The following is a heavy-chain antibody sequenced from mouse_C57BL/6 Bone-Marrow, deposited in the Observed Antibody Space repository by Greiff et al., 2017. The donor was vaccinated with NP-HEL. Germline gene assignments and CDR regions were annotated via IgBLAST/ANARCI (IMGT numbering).Heavy chain of an antibody. V-gene: IGHV5-4*01. CDR1: GFTFSSYA. J-gene: IGHJ4*01. CDR3: ARGSYYYGSSPYYYAMDY. Sequence: EVQLQESGGGLVKPGGSLKLSCAASGFTFSSYAMSWVRQTPEKRLEWVATISDGGSYTYYPDNVKGRFTISRDNAKNNLYLQMSHLKSEDTAMYYCARGSYYYGSSPYYYAMDYWGQGTSVTVSS. D-gene: IGHD1-1*01. CDR2: ISDGGSYT.